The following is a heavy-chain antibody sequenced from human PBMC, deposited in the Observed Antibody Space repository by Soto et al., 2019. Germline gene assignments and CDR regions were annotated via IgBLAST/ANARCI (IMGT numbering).Heavy chain of an antibody. J-gene: IGHJ4*02. CDR3: ARAGRGSGGSCYSGLFDY. CDR1: GYTFTSYG. Sequence: QVQLVQSGAEVKKPGASVKVSCKASGYTFTSYGISWVRQAPGQGLEWMGWISAYNGNTNYAQKLQGRVTMTTDTXTXTXXMELRSLRSDGTAVYYCARAGRGSGGSCYSGLFDYWGQGTLVTVSS. D-gene: IGHD2-15*01. V-gene: IGHV1-18*01. CDR2: ISAYNGNT.